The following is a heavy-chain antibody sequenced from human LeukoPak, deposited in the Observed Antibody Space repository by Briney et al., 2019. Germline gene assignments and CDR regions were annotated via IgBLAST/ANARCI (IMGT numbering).Heavy chain of an antibody. CDR3: ARAGGGATCYFDY. CDR2: IYSGGST. Sequence: PGGSLRLSCAASGFTFSSYAMSWVRQAPGKGLEWVSVIYSGGSTYYADSVKGRFTISRDNSKNTLNLQMNSLRAEDTAVYYCARAGGGATCYFDYWGQGTLVTVSS. V-gene: IGHV3-53*01. CDR1: GFTFSSYA. J-gene: IGHJ4*02. D-gene: IGHD1-26*01.